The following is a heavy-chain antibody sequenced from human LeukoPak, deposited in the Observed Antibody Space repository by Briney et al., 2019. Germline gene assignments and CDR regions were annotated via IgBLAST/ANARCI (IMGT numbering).Heavy chain of an antibody. D-gene: IGHD3-22*01. V-gene: IGHV1-46*01. Sequence: ASVKVSCKASGYTFTSYYMHWVRQAPEQGLEWMGIINPSGGSTSYAQKFQGRVTMTRDTSTSTVYMELSSLRSEDTAVYYCARTYYYDSSGYYPYYWGQGTLVTVSS. J-gene: IGHJ4*02. CDR2: INPSGGST. CDR3: ARTYYYDSSGYYPYY. CDR1: GYTFTSYY.